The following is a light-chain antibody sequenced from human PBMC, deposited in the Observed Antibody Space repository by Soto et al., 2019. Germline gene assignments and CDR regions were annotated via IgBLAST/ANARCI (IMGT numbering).Light chain of an antibody. V-gene: IGKV3D-20*02. CDR2: GAS. Sequence: EIVLTQSPGTLSLSPGERATLSCRASQSVSSSQLAWYQQKPGQAPRLLMYGASSRATGIPDRLSGSGSGTDFTLTISSLEPEDFAVYYCQQLTDWPPQWTFGQGTKVDIK. CDR3: QQLTDWPPQWT. CDR1: QSVSSSQ. J-gene: IGKJ1*01.